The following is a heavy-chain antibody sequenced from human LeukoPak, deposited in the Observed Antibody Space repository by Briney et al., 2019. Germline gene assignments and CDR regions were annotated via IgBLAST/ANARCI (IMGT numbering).Heavy chain of an antibody. CDR1: GFTFSNYA. J-gene: IGHJ4*02. Sequence: GGSLRLSCAASGFTFSNYAMHWVRQAPGKGLEWVTVISYDGNNKYYADSVKGRFTISRDNSKNTVYLQMNSLRAEDTAVYYCASGQQWLDDWGQGTLVTVSS. CDR3: ASGQQWLDD. D-gene: IGHD6-19*01. V-gene: IGHV3-30-3*01. CDR2: ISYDGNNK.